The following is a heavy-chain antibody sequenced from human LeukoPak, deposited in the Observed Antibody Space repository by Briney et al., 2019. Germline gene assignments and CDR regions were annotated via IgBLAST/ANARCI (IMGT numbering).Heavy chain of an antibody. CDR3: ARETSSGWYIPL. CDR2: INRDIRPI. J-gene: IGHJ4*02. D-gene: IGHD6-19*01. CDR1: GFTFSSYS. V-gene: IGHV3-48*02. Sequence: GGSLRLSCAASGFTFSSYSMNWVRQAPVKGLEWISYINRDIRPIYYADSVKGRFIISRDNAKDSLFLQMNRLRDEDTAVYYCARETSSGWYIPLWGQGTLVTVSS.